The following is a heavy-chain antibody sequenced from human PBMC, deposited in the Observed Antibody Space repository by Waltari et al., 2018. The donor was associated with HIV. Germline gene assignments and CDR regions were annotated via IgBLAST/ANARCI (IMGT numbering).Heavy chain of an antibody. CDR3: ARDFYGSGIGLSRGRRYFDP. Sequence: QVQLQESGPGLVQPSETLSLTCTVSGGSLRHSYWPWIRQPPGKGLEWMGYIYYNGGTKYNPSLKNRVTMTIDTSKTQFSLELSSVTTADTAIYYCARDFYGSGIGLSRGRRYFDPWGQGALVTVSS. D-gene: IGHD3-10*01. V-gene: IGHV4-59*01. CDR2: IYYNGGT. CDR1: GGSLRHSY. J-gene: IGHJ5*02.